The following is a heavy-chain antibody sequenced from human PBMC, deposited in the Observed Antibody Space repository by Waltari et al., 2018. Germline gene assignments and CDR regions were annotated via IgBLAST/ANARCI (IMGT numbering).Heavy chain of an antibody. CDR2: INHSGST. D-gene: IGHD3-3*01. J-gene: IGHJ4*02. CDR3: ARGPPSLRFRTQGYFDY. V-gene: IGHV4-34*01. Sequence: QVQLQQWGAGLLKPSETLSLTCAVYGGSFSGYYWSWIRQPPGKGLEWIGEINHSGSTNYNPSLKSRVTISVDTSKNQFSLKLSSVTAADTAVYYCARGPPSLRFRTQGYFDYWGQGTLVTVSS. CDR1: GGSFSGYY.